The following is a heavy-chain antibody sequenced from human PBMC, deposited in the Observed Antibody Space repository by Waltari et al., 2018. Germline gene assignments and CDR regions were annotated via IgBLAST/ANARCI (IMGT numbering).Heavy chain of an antibody. V-gene: IGHV1-18*01. CDR3: AASVGGNMEFDN. D-gene: IGHD6-19*01. CDR2: ISAHNRNT. J-gene: IGHJ1*01. CDR1: AYIFFTYG. Sequence: QAELAQSGAEVKKPGASVKVACKVSAYIFFTYGITWVRQVPGQGLEWMGWISAHNRNTNHAQRFPDRVTETTDTSSTSAYLEMRSLTADDTAVYYCAASVGGNMEFDNWGQGTLVTVSS.